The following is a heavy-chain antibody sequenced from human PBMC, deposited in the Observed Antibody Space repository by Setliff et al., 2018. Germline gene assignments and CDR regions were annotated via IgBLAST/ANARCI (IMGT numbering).Heavy chain of an antibody. D-gene: IGHD3-10*01. J-gene: IGHJ5*02. CDR3: ARQKSTGSGNNWFGP. V-gene: IGHV5-51*01. CDR2: IYPGDSHT. CDR1: GYSFSNFW. Sequence: PGESLKISCKGSGYSFSNFWIGWVRQMPGKGLEWMGIIYPGDSHTRYSPSFQGQVTMSADKSINTAYLQWSNLKASDTAIYYCARQKSTGSGNNWFGPWGQGTLVTVSS.